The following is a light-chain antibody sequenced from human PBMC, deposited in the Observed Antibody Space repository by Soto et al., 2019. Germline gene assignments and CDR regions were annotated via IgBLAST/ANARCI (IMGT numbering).Light chain of an antibody. CDR1: QSVSSSY. CDR3: QQRSNWPPLT. Sequence: IVFTHSLRTLSLYPGERATLSCRASQSVSSSYLAWYQQKPGQAPRLLIYDASNRATGIPARFSGSGSGTDFTLTISSLEPEDFAVYYCQQRSNWPPLTFGGGTKVAIK. V-gene: IGKV3-11*01. CDR2: DAS. J-gene: IGKJ4*01.